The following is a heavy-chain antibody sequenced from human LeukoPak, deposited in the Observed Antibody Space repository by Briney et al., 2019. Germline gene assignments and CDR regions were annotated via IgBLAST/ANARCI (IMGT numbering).Heavy chain of an antibody. CDR1: GVSISSYY. CDR2: IHYSGST. CDR3: ARDARPTSSGYRYYFDY. D-gene: IGHD3-22*01. V-gene: IGHV4-59*01. Sequence: SETLSLTCTVSGVSISSYYWSWIRQPPGKGLEWIGYIHYSGSTNYNPSLKSRVTMSVDTSKNQFSLKLSSVTAADTAVYYCARDARPTSSGYRYYFDYWGQGTLVTVSS. J-gene: IGHJ4*02.